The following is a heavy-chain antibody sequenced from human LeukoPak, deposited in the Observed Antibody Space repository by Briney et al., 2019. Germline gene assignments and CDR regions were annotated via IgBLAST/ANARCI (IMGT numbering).Heavy chain of an antibody. CDR1: GFTFSSYA. CDR2: ISGSGGST. D-gene: IGHD3-22*01. CDR3: AKLPMILAWDYYCYGMDV. J-gene: IGHJ6*02. Sequence: GGSLRLSSAASGFTFSSYAMSWVRQAPGKGLEWVSAISGSGGSTYYADSVKGRFTISRDNSKNTLYLQMNSLTAEDTAVYYCAKLPMILAWDYYCYGMDVWGQGTTVTVSS. V-gene: IGHV3-23*01.